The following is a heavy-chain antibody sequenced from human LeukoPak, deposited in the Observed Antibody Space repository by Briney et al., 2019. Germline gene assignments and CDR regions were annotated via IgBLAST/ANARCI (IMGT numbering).Heavy chain of an antibody. CDR2: MSGSGDTT. Sequence: GGSLRLSCAAYGFTFSSFAMSWVRQAPGKGLNWVSSMSGSGDTTYYADSVKGRFTISRDNSKNTLYLQLNSLRVDDTAVYYCAKGPAATEGWFDPWGQGTLVTVSS. CDR3: AKGPAATEGWFDP. V-gene: IGHV3-23*01. J-gene: IGHJ5*02. CDR1: GFTFSSFA. D-gene: IGHD2-2*01.